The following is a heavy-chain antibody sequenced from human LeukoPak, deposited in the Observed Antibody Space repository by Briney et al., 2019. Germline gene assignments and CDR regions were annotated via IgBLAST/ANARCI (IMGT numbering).Heavy chain of an antibody. Sequence: PGGSLRLSCAASGFTFSSYGMHWVRQAPGKGLEWVAFIRYDGSNKYYADSVKGRFTISRDNSKNTLYLQMNSLRAEDTAVYYCARGRVVPATYGGENWFDPWGQGTLVTVSS. CDR3: ARGRVVPATYGGENWFDP. CDR2: IRYDGSNK. V-gene: IGHV3-30*02. D-gene: IGHD2-2*01. CDR1: GFTFSSYG. J-gene: IGHJ5*02.